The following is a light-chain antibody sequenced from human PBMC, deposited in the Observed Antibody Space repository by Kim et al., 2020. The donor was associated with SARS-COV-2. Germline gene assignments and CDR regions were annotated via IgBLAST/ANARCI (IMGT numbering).Light chain of an antibody. V-gene: IGLV2-14*03. Sequence: QSALAQPASVSGSPGQSITISCIGSSSDIGESKYVSWYQQHPGRAPKLIIYDVTNRPSGVSDRFSGSKSDNTASLIISGLQPDDEADYYCKSHKSGGTPYVFGTGTRVTVL. J-gene: IGLJ1*01. CDR2: DVT. CDR1: SSDIGESKY. CDR3: KSHKSGGTPYV.